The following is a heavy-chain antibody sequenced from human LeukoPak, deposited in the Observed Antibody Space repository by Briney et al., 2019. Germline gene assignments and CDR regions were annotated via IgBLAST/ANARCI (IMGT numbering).Heavy chain of an antibody. Sequence: PSETLSLTCTVSGGSISSSSYYWGWIRQPPGKGLEWIGSIYYSGSTYYNPSLKSRVTISVDTSKNQFSLKLSSVTAADTAVYYCARHPRAMKTESVFDYWGQGTLVTVSS. CDR3: ARHPRAMKTESVFDY. J-gene: IGHJ4*02. V-gene: IGHV4-39*01. CDR1: GGSISSSSYY. CDR2: IYYSGST. D-gene: IGHD1-14*01.